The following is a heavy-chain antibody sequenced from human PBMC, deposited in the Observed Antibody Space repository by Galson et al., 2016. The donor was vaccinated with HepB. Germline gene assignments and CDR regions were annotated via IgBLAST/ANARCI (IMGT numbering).Heavy chain of an antibody. CDR1: GFPLSNPRMG. CDR3: AQMLTSTGIFDY. Sequence: PALVKPTQTLTLTCTVSGFPLSNPRMGVSWIRQPPGKALEWLAHIFSNDEKSYSTSLKSRLTISKDTSKNQVVLTMTNMDPVDTATFYCAQMLTSTGIFDYWGQGLLVTVTS. V-gene: IGHV2-26*01. J-gene: IGHJ4*02. D-gene: IGHD2-2*01. CDR2: IFSNDEK.